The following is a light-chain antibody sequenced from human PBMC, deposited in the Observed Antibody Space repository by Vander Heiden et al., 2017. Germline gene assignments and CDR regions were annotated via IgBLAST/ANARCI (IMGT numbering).Light chain of an antibody. CDR2: DAS. Sequence: ESVLTQSSATLSLSPGERATFSCRVSQSVSNYLAWYQLKPGQASRLLIYDASNRATGIPARFSGSGSGTDFTLTISSLEPEDFAVYYCQQRSNWPPWTFGQGTKVEIK. V-gene: IGKV3-11*01. CDR1: QSVSNY. J-gene: IGKJ1*01. CDR3: QQRSNWPPWT.